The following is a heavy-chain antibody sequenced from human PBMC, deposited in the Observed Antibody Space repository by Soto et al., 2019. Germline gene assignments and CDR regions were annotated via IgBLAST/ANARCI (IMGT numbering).Heavy chain of an antibody. V-gene: IGHV4-34*01. D-gene: IGHD1-26*01. J-gene: IGHJ4*02. Sequence: QVQLQQWGAGLLKPSETLSLTCAVYGGSLSGYYWSWIRQPPGKALEWIGEINYSGNTNYNPSLKSRVTISVDTSNNQLFLNLSSVTAADTAMYYCARHHVRGRTIAGAAEFWGQGTLVTVSS. CDR2: INYSGNT. CDR3: ARHHVRGRTIAGAAEF. CDR1: GGSLSGYY.